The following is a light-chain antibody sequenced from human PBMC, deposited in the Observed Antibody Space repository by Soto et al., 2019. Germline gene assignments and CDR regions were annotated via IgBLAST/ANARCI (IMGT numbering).Light chain of an antibody. CDR1: QSVSSSY. CDR2: GAS. CDR3: QQYGSSQWT. Sequence: EIVLTQSPGTLSLSPGERATLSCRASQSVSSSYLAWYQQKPGQAPRLLIYGASSMATGIPDRFSGSGSGTAFTLTISRLEPEDFAVYYCQQYGSSQWTFGQGTKVEIK. V-gene: IGKV3-20*01. J-gene: IGKJ1*01.